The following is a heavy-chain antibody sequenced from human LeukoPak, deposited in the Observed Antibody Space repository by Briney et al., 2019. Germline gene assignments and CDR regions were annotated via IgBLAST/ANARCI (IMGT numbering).Heavy chain of an antibody. D-gene: IGHD3-22*01. Sequence: GASVKVSCKASGGTFSSYAISWVRQAPGQGLEWMGGIIPIFGTANYAQKFQGRVTITADGSTSTAYMELSSLRSEDTAVYYCASSYYYDSSGYYNWFDPWGQGTLVTVSS. V-gene: IGHV1-69*01. CDR1: GGTFSSYA. J-gene: IGHJ5*02. CDR2: IIPIFGTA. CDR3: ASSYYYDSSGYYNWFDP.